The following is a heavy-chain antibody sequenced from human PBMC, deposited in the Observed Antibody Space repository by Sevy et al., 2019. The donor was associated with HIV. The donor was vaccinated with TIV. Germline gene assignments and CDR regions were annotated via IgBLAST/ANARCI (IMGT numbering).Heavy chain of an antibody. CDR1: GFTFSSYA. Sequence: GGSLRLSCAASGFTFSSYAMSWVRQAPGKGLEWVSVISGSGGSTYYADSVKGRFTISRDNSKNTLYLQMNSLRAEDTAVYYCAKSKLIAVAFDYWGQGTLVTVSS. CDR2: ISGSGGST. D-gene: IGHD6-19*01. J-gene: IGHJ4*02. CDR3: AKSKLIAVAFDY. V-gene: IGHV3-23*01.